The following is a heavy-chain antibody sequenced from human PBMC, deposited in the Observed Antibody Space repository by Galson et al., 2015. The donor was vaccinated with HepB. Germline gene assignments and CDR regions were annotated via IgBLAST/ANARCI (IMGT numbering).Heavy chain of an antibody. Sequence: SVKVSCKASGYTFTSYGISWVRQAPGQGLEWMGWISAYNGNTNYAQKLQGRVTMTTDTSTSTAYMELRSLRSDDTAVYYCARDAVEMATIPLPQGVVYWGQGTLVTVSS. CDR2: ISAYNGNT. D-gene: IGHD5-24*01. CDR3: ARDAVEMATIPLPQGVVY. CDR1: GYTFTSYG. J-gene: IGHJ4*02. V-gene: IGHV1-18*04.